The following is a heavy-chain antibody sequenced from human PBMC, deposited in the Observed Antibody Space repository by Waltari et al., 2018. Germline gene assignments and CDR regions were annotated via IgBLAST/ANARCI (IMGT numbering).Heavy chain of an antibody. D-gene: IGHD6-13*01. CDR1: GFTFSSYS. CDR3: ARELSSSWHGEWFDP. J-gene: IGHJ5*02. CDR2: ISSSSSYI. Sequence: EVQLVESGGGLVKPGGSLRLSCAASGFTFSSYSMNWVRQAPGKGLEWVSSISSSSSYIYYADSVKGRFTISRDNAKNSLYLQMNSLRAEDTAVYYCARELSSSWHGEWFDPWGQGTLVTVSS. V-gene: IGHV3-21*01.